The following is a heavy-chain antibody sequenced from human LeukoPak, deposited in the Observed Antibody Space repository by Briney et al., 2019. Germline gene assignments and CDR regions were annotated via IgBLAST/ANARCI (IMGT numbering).Heavy chain of an antibody. J-gene: IGHJ5*02. CDR3: ARGRATVTTHWFDP. CDR2: MNPNSGNT. V-gene: IGHV1-8*03. D-gene: IGHD4-11*01. Sequence: ASVTVSCQASGYTFTIYDINWVRQATGQGGEWMGWMNPNSGNTGYAQKFQGRVTITRNTSISTAYTELSSLTSEDTAVYYCARGRATVTTHWFDPWGQGTLVTVSS. CDR1: GYTFTIYD.